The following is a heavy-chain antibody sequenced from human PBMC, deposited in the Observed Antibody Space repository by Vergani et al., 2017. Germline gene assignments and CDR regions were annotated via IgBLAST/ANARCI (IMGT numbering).Heavy chain of an antibody. V-gene: IGHV3-7*01. CDR1: GFTFSTYW. Sequence: VRLVESGGGLVQPGGSLRLSCAASGFTFSTYWMTWVRQAPGKGLEWVANLKQDGTEKHSVDSVKGRFTIFRDNTQNSLYLQMNSLRAEDTAVYYCAAVGLITGTRGKIFDYWGQGTLVTVSS. CDR2: LKQDGTEK. J-gene: IGHJ4*02. CDR3: AAVGLITGTRGKIFDY. D-gene: IGHD1-7*01.